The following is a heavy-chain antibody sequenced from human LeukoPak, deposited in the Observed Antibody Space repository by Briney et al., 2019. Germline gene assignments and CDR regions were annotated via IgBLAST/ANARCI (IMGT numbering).Heavy chain of an antibody. Sequence: GGSLRLSCVASGFTFSSYGMHWVRQAPGKGLEWVAFIRYDGNIKYYADSVKGRFTISRDNAKNSLYLQMNSLRAEDTAVYYCAKFIAAPFYFDYWGQGTLVTVSS. CDR2: IRYDGNIK. V-gene: IGHV3-30*02. CDR1: GFTFSSYG. J-gene: IGHJ4*02. D-gene: IGHD6-13*01. CDR3: AKFIAAPFYFDY.